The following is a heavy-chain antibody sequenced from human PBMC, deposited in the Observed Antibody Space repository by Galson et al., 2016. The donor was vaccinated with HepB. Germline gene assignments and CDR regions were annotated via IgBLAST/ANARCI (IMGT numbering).Heavy chain of an antibody. CDR2: ISTVGSTI. CDR1: GFTFSYYS. Sequence: SLRLSCAASGFTFSYYSMNWVRQAPGKGLEWIAYISTVGSTIHYSDSVRGRFTISRDNDKTLLYLQMNSLRDEDTAVYYCAREGPSFDYWGQGTLVSVSS. V-gene: IGHV3-48*02. J-gene: IGHJ4*02. CDR3: AREGPSFDY.